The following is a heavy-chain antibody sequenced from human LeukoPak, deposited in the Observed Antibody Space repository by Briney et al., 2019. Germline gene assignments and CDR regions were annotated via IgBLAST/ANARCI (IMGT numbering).Heavy chain of an antibody. CDR1: GYTFTSYG. J-gene: IGHJ4*02. D-gene: IGHD3-22*01. CDR2: ISAYNGNT. V-gene: IGHV1-18*04. Sequence: ASVNVSCKASGYTFTSYGISWVRQAPGQGLEWMGWISAYNGNTNYAQKLQGRVTMTTDTSTSTAYMELRSLRSDDTAVYYCAKGESPYYYDSSGYSDYFDYWGQGTLVTVSS. CDR3: AKGESPYYYDSSGYSDYFDY.